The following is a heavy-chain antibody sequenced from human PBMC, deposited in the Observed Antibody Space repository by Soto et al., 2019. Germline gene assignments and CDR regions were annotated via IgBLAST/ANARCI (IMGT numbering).Heavy chain of an antibody. Sequence: GGSLRLSCSASGFTFSSYDMHWVRQGPGKGLEWVSAIGTAGDTNYAGSVKGRFTISRENAENSLYLQMNSLRAGDTAIYFCARAIGPTLFDYWGQGTLVTVSS. CDR1: GFTFSSYD. J-gene: IGHJ4*02. V-gene: IGHV3-13*04. CDR2: IGTAGDT. CDR3: ARAIGPTLFDY. D-gene: IGHD3-22*01.